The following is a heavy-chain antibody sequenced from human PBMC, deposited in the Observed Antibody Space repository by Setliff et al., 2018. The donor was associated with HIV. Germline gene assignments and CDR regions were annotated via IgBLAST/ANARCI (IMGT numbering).Heavy chain of an antibody. Sequence: SETLSLTCTVSGGSISNSRYYWSWIRQPPGKGLEWIWSIYYSGSTYYNPSLKSRVTISVDTSKNQFSLKLSSVTAADAAVYYCASRVYYYDSSGYLREEGFDPWGQGTLVTVS. CDR1: GGSISNSRYY. CDR3: ASRVYYYDSSGYLREEGFDP. CDR2: IYYSGST. J-gene: IGHJ5*02. V-gene: IGHV4-39*01. D-gene: IGHD3-22*01.